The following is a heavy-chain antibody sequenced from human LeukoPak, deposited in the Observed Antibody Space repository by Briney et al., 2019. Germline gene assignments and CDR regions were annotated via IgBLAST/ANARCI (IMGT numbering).Heavy chain of an antibody. Sequence: SETLSLTCAVYGGSFSGYYWTWIRQPPGKGLDWIGEINQSGSTNYNPSLKSRVTISVDMSNNQFSLKLSSVTAADTAVYYCARQTGSGLFILPGGQGTLVTVSS. CDR3: ARQTGSGLFILP. CDR1: GGSFSGYY. CDR2: INQSGST. V-gene: IGHV4-34*01. D-gene: IGHD3/OR15-3a*01. J-gene: IGHJ4*02.